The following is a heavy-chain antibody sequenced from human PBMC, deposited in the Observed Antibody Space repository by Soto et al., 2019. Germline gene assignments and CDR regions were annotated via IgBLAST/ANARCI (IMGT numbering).Heavy chain of an antibody. V-gene: IGHV3-23*01. CDR1: GFTFSSYA. Sequence: EVQLLESGGGLVQPGGSLRLSCAASGFTFSSYAMSWVRQAPGKGLEWVSAISGSGGSTYYADSVKGRFTISRDNSKNTLYLQMNSLRAEDTAVYYCAKDGRYSYYYDSSGYPVGKASLYYFDYWGQGTLVTVSS. D-gene: IGHD3-22*01. CDR2: ISGSGGST. CDR3: AKDGRYSYYYDSSGYPVGKASLYYFDY. J-gene: IGHJ4*02.